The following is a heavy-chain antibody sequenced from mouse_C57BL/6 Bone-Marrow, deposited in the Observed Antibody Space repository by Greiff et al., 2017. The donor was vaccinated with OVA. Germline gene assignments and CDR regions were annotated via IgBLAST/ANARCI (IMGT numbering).Heavy chain of an antibody. CDR1: GYTFTSYG. Sequence: VKLQQSGAELARPGASVKLSCKASGYTFTSYGIIWVKQRTGQGLEWIGEIYPRSGNTYYNEKFKGKATLTADKSSSTAYMELRSLTSEDSAVYFCARRRICYYGSSYHYWGQGTTLTVSS. CDR3: ARRRICYYGSSYHY. D-gene: IGHD1-1*01. V-gene: IGHV1-81*01. CDR2: IYPRSGNT. J-gene: IGHJ2*01.